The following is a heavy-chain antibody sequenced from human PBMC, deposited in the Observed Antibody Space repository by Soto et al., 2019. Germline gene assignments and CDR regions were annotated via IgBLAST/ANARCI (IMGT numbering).Heavy chain of an antibody. CDR2: IYPTGST. J-gene: IGHJ6*02. CDR1: GGSISSGGYS. V-gene: IGHV4-30-2*06. Sequence: SETLSLTCTVSGGSISSGGYSWSWIRQSPEKGLEWLGCIYPTGSTYYHPSLKSRVTISIDTSRNQFSLNLTSVTAADTAVYYCARDTPGPSHRWVLWGQGTTVTVYS. CDR3: ARDTPGPSHRWVL. D-gene: IGHD3-10*01.